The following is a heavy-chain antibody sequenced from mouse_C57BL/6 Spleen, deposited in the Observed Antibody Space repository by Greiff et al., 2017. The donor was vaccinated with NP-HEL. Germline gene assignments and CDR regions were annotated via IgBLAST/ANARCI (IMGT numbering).Heavy chain of an antibody. J-gene: IGHJ2*01. CDR2: IDPSDSET. V-gene: IGHV1-52*01. CDR1: GYTFTSYW. D-gene: IGHD1-1*01. CDR3: ARSGDYGSTGY. Sequence: QVQLQQPGAELVRPGSSVKLSCKASGYTFTSYWMHWVKQRPIQGLEWIGNIDPSDSETHYNQKFKDKATLTVDKSSSTAYMQLSSLTSEDSAVYYCARSGDYGSTGYWGQGTTLTVSS.